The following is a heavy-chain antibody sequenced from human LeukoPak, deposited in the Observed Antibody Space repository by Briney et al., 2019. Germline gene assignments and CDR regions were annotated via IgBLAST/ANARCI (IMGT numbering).Heavy chain of an antibody. Sequence: PSETLSLTCTVSGDSISSYYWSWIRQSAGKGLEWIGRIYTSGSTNYNPSLKSRVTISVDTSKNQFSLKLSSVTAADTAVYYCARGEGTIAAAGTIDSWGQGTLVTVSS. V-gene: IGHV4-4*07. CDR3: ARGEGTIAAAGTIDS. D-gene: IGHD6-13*01. J-gene: IGHJ4*02. CDR2: IYTSGST. CDR1: GDSISSYY.